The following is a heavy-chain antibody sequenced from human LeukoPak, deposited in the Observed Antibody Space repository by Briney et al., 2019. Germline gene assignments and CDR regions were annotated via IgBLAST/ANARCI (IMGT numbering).Heavy chain of an antibody. D-gene: IGHD6-13*01. CDR2: IRYDGSNK. J-gene: IGHJ4*02. V-gene: IGHV3-30*02. CDR1: GFTFSSYG. CDR3: AKDKYSSTWGFDY. Sequence: PGGSLRLSCAASGFTFSSYGMHWVRQAPGKGLEWVAFIRYDGSNKYYADSVKGRFTISRDNSKNTLYLQMNSLRAEDTAVYYCAKDKYSSTWGFDYWGQGTLVTVSS.